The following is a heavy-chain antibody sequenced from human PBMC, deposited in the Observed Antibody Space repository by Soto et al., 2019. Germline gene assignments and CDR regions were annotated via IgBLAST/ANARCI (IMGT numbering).Heavy chain of an antibody. J-gene: IGHJ4*02. CDR3: AKDRLAGNFDY. CDR1: GFTFNNYA. V-gene: IGHV3-23*01. Sequence: EVQLLDSGGGLVQPGGSLGLSCAASGFTFNNYAMNWVRQAPGMGLEWVATISNTGGGTYYADSVKRRFTISRDNSKNTLYLQMSSLRVEDTAVYYCAKDRLAGNFDYWGQGTQVTVSS. CDR2: ISNTGGGT.